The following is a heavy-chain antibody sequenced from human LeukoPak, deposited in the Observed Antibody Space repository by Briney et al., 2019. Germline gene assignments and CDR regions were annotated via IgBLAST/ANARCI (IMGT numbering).Heavy chain of an antibody. CDR1: GVTFSNAW. CDR2: MKSKTDGGTT. J-gene: IGHJ3*02. V-gene: IGHV3-15*01. Sequence: GGSLRLSCAASGVTFSNAWMSWVRRAPGKGLEWVGRMKSKTDGGTTDYAAPVKGRFTISRDDSKNTLYLQMNSLKTEDTAVYYCSSVVVPAAIEFDAFDIRGQGTMVTVSS. CDR3: SSVVVPAAIEFDAFDI. D-gene: IGHD2-2*01.